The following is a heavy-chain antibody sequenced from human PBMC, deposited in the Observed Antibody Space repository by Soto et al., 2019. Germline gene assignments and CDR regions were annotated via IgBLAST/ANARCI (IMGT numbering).Heavy chain of an antibody. D-gene: IGHD6-13*01. J-gene: IGHJ4*02. CDR2: IYYSGST. V-gene: IGHV4-30-4*01. Sequence: SETLSLTCTVSGGSISSGEYYWSWIRQPPGKGLEWIGYIYYSGSTYYNPSLKSRVTISVDTSKNQFSLKLSSVTAADTAVYYCARGSSLARFDYWGQGTLVTVSS. CDR3: ARGSSLARFDY. CDR1: GGSISSGEYY.